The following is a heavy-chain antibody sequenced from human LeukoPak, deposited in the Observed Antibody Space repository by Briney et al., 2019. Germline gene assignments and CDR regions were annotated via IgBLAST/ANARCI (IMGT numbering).Heavy chain of an antibody. CDR3: AREASYYASGTYYSFDY. CDR1: GGSISSYY. Sequence: SETLSLTCTVSGGSISSYYWSWIRQPPGKGLEWIGYIYYSGSTNYNPSLKSRVTISVDTSKNQFPLKLSSVTATDTAVYYCAREASYYASGTYYSFDYWGQGTLVTVSS. D-gene: IGHD3-10*01. J-gene: IGHJ4*02. CDR2: IYYSGST. V-gene: IGHV4-59*12.